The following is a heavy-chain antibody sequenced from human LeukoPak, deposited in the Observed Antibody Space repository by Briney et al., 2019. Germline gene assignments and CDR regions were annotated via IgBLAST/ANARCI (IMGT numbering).Heavy chain of an antibody. J-gene: IGHJ4*02. D-gene: IGHD3-10*01. CDR3: AKRGPGSPESGKYYFDY. CDR1: GFTFSSYG. CDR2: IRYDGSNK. Sequence: PGGSLRLSCAASGFTFSSYGMHWVRQAPGKGLEWVAFIRYDGSNKYYADSVKGRFTISRDNSKNTLYLQMSSPRAEDTAVYYCAKRGPGSPESGKYYFDYWGQGTLVTVSS. V-gene: IGHV3-30*02.